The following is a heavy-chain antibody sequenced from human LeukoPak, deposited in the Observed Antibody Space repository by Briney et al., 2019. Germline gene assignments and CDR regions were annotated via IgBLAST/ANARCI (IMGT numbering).Heavy chain of an antibody. V-gene: IGHV5-51*01. D-gene: IGHD6-6*01. CDR2: INPGNSDT. CDR3: ARRSSSEF. J-gene: IGHJ4*02. Sequence: GESLKISCKGSGYSFSNYWIGWVRQMPGKGLEWMAIINPGNSDTKYNPAFQDQVTISADKSISTAYLQWGSLKASDSAMYYCARRSSSEFWGQGTLVTVSS. CDR1: GYSFSNYW.